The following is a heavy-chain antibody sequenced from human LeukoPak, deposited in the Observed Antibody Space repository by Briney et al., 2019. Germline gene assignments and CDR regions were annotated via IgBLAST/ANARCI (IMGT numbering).Heavy chain of an antibody. CDR2: ISVSGNT. D-gene: IGHD2-15*01. J-gene: IGHJ4*02. Sequence: GGSLRLSCAASGFTLSSYAMSWVRQAPGKGLEWVSAISVSGNTYHADSVKGRFTISRDSSKNTLYLQMNTLRAEDTAVYFCAKSPVSSCRGSFCYPFDYWGQGNLVTVSS. CDR1: GFTLSSYA. CDR3: AKSPVSSCRGSFCYPFDY. V-gene: IGHV3-23*01.